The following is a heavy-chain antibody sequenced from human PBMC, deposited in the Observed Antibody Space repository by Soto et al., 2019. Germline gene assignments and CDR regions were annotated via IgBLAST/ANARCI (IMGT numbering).Heavy chain of an antibody. J-gene: IGHJ4*02. CDR1: GGYIRNSGFY. Sequence: ASETLSLTCAVAGGYIRNSGFYWAWIRQPPGEGLEWIGSIYHTGNAYYNPSLKSRVTISVDTSKNQFSLKVTSVTAADTALYYCARDPLPGYWGQGTLVTVSS. CDR3: ARDPLPGY. V-gene: IGHV4-39*01. CDR2: IYHTGNA.